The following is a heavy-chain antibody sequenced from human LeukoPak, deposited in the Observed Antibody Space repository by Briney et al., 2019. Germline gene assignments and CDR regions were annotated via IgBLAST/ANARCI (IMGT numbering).Heavy chain of an antibody. CDR3: ARGSLEWFGGFDY. J-gene: IGHJ4*02. V-gene: IGHV4-59*01. CDR1: GGSISSYY. CDR2: IYYSGST. Sequence: SETLSLTCTVSGGSISSYYWSWIRQPPGKGLEWIGYIYYSGSTNYNPSLKSRVTISVDTSKNQFSLKLSSVTAADTAVYYCARGSLEWFGGFDYWGQGTLVTVSS. D-gene: IGHD3-10*01.